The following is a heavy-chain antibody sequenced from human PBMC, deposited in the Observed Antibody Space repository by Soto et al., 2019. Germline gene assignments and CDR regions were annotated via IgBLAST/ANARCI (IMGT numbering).Heavy chain of an antibody. D-gene: IGHD3-3*01. Sequence: QVQLVESGGGVVQPGRSLRLSCAASGFTFSSYGMHWVRQAPGKGLEWVAVISYYGSNKYYADSVKGRFTISRDNSKNTLYLQMTSLRAEDTAVYYCAKDVLRFLEWLAFYGMDVWGQGTTVTVSS. J-gene: IGHJ6*02. CDR3: AKDVLRFLEWLAFYGMDV. CDR1: GFTFSSYG. CDR2: ISYYGSNK. V-gene: IGHV3-30*18.